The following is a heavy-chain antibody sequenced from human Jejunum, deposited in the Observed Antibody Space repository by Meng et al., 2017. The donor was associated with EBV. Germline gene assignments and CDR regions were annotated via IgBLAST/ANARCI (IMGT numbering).Heavy chain of an antibody. CDR3: AKLTDS. CDR1: GFKFINSG. Sequence: VHLVESGGGLVQPGGSLRLSCAASGFKFINSGMSWVRQIAGKRLDWVSGISGSGGSTYYADSVKGRFTIFRDNSKNTLCLQMNSLRADDTAVYYCAKLTDSWGQGTLVTVSS. D-gene: IGHD3-16*01. J-gene: IGHJ4*02. V-gene: IGHV3-23*04. CDR2: ISGSGGST.